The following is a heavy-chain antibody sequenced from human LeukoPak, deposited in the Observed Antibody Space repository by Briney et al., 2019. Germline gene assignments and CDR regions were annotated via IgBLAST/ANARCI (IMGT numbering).Heavy chain of an antibody. J-gene: IGHJ6*02. V-gene: IGHV3-23*01. Sequence: GGSLRLSCAASGFTFSSYAMTWVRQAPGKGLEWVSSISGGGSSTYYADSVKGRFTISRDSSRNTLYLQMNSLRVDDTAVYYYAKGDYNNPPPSYYHYGMDVWGQGTTVTVSS. CDR1: GFTFSSYA. D-gene: IGHD4-11*01. CDR3: AKGDYNNPPPSYYHYGMDV. CDR2: ISGGGSST.